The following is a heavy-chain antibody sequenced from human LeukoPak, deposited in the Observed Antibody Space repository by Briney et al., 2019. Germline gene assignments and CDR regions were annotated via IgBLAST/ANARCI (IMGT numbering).Heavy chain of an antibody. J-gene: IGHJ2*01. Sequence: GASVKVSSKASGYIFTNYAMHWVRQAPGQGLEWMGWINAGNGNTKYSQNFQGRVTITRDTSASTAYMELSSLRSEDTAVYYCGRDMYWYFDLWGRGTLVTVSS. V-gene: IGHV1-3*01. CDR1: GYIFTNYA. CDR3: GRDMYWYFDL. CDR2: INAGNGNT.